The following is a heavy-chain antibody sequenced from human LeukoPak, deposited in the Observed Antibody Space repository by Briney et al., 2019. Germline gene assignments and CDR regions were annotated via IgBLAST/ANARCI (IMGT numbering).Heavy chain of an antibody. Sequence: GGSLRLSCAASGSTFSSYAMHWVRQAPGKGLEWVAVISYDGSNKYYADSVKGRFTISRDNSKNTLYLQMNSLRAEDTAVYYCARGYYYDSSGYYYGDYWGQGTLVTVSS. CDR1: GSTFSSYA. J-gene: IGHJ4*02. CDR3: ARGYYYDSSGYYYGDY. CDR2: ISYDGSNK. D-gene: IGHD3-22*01. V-gene: IGHV3-30-3*01.